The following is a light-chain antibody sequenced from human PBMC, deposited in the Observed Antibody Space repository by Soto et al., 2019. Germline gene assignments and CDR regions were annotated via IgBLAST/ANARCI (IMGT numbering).Light chain of an antibody. V-gene: IGKV2-28*01. Sequence: EIVMTQSPLYLPVSPGEPASMSCRSSQSLLNRNGRNCLDWYVQKPGQSPQLLIHLGSTRAPGVPDRFSGSGSGTDFSLHISRVEAEDVGVYYCMQALQSPPTVGGGTKVDIK. J-gene: IGKJ4*01. CDR3: MQALQSPPT. CDR1: QSLLNRNGRNC. CDR2: LGS.